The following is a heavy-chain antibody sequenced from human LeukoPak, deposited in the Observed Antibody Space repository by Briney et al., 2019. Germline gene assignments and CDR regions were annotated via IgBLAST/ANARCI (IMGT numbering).Heavy chain of an antibody. V-gene: IGHV3-33*06. CDR3: AKHGPVPGVGYFAFDY. D-gene: IGHD1-26*01. CDR2: IWSDGNNK. J-gene: IGHJ4*02. Sequence: PGRSLRLSCAASGFTLSRYGMHWVRQAPGKVLEWVADIWSDGNNKYYADSVKGRFTISRDNSKNTLYLQMNSLRAEDTAVYYCAKHGPVPGVGYFAFDYWGQGTLVAVSS. CDR1: GFTLSRYG.